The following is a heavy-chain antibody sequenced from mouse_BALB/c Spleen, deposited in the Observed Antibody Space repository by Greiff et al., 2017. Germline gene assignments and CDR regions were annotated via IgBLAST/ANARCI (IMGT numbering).Heavy chain of an antibody. CDR3: ARGPLYDGPFAY. CDR1: GFTFSSYA. J-gene: IGHJ3*01. Sequence: EVKLMESGGGLVKPGGSLKLSCAASGFTFSSYAMSWVRQTPEKRLEWVASISSGGSTYYPDSVKGRFTISRDNARNILYLQMSSLRSEDTARYYCARGPLYDGPFAYWGQGTLVTVSA. CDR2: ISSGGST. D-gene: IGHD2-3*01. V-gene: IGHV5-6-5*01.